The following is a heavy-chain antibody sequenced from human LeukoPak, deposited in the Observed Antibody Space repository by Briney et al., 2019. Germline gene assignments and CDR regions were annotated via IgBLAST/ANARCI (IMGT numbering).Heavy chain of an antibody. CDR1: GFTVSSNY. J-gene: IGHJ3*02. Sequence: GGSLRLSCAASGFTVSSNYMSWVRQAPGKGLEWVSVIYSGGSTYYADSVKGRFTISIDNSKNTLYLQMNSLRAEDTAVYYCAASKADPVAFDIWGQGTMVTVSS. CDR2: IYSGGST. CDR3: AASKADPVAFDI. V-gene: IGHV3-53*01. D-gene: IGHD6-6*01.